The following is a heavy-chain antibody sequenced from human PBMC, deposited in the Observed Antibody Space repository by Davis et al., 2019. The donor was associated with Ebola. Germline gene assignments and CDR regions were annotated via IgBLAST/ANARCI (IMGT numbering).Heavy chain of an antibody. Sequence: SETLSLTCTVSGGSISSSSYYWGWIRQPPGKGLAWIGSIYYSGSTYHNPSLKSRVSISVDTAKNQFALKLSSVTAADTAVYYCARGHSYGSMVYGVDVWGQGTTVSVSS. CDR1: GGSISSSSYY. CDR3: ARGHSYGSMVYGVDV. V-gene: IGHV4-39*01. J-gene: IGHJ6*02. D-gene: IGHD5-18*01. CDR2: IYYSGST.